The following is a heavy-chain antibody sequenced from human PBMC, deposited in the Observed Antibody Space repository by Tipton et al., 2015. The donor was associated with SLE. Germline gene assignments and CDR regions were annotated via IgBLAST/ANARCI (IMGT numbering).Heavy chain of an antibody. Sequence: TLSLTCTVSGGSVTSYYWSWIRQPPGKGLEWIGSIYYTGTTYYNPSLKSRVTISVETSKTHFSLKMSSVTAADTAMYYCARLSSGTGDFEHWGQGTLVIVSS. CDR3: ARLSSGTGDFEH. CDR1: GGSVTSYY. J-gene: IGHJ4*02. CDR2: IYYTGTT. D-gene: IGHD7-27*01. V-gene: IGHV4-39*01.